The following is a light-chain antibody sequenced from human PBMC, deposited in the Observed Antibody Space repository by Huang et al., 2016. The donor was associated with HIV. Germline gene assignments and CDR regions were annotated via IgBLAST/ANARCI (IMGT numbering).Light chain of an antibody. J-gene: IGKJ3*01. CDR3: QQRSSWPPFT. CDR2: DAS. V-gene: IGKV3-11*01. Sequence: EILLTQSPATLSLSPGEKATLSCRASQSISNFLAWYQQRPAQPPRLLIYDASTRTTGIPDRFSGSGSGTDFALTISTLQPEDFAVYYCQQRSSWPPFTFGPGTKVDFK. CDR1: QSISNF.